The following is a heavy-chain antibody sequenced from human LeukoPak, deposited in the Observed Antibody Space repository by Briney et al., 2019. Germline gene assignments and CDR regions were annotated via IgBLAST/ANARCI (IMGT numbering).Heavy chain of an antibody. D-gene: IGHD2-15*01. J-gene: IGHJ6*02. Sequence: PGGSLRLSCAASGFTVSSNYMSWVRQAPGKGLEWVSVIYSGGSTYYADSVKGRFTISRDNSKNTLYLQMNSLRAEDTAVYYCARDTLLYYGMDVWGQGTTVTVSS. CDR2: IYSGGST. V-gene: IGHV3-66*01. CDR3: ARDTLLYYGMDV. CDR1: GFTVSSNY.